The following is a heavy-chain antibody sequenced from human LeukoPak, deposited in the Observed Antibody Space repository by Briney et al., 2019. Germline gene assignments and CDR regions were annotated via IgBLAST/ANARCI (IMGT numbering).Heavy chain of an antibody. Sequence: GASVKVSCKVSGYTLTELSMHWVRQAPGKGLEWMGGFDPEDGETIYAQKFQGRVTMTEDTSTDTAYMELSSLRSEDTAVYYCATSGRRGIWDLTIDYWGQGTLVTVSS. V-gene: IGHV1-24*01. CDR2: FDPEDGET. CDR1: GYTLTELS. J-gene: IGHJ4*02. CDR3: ATSGRRGIWDLTIDY. D-gene: IGHD3-10*01.